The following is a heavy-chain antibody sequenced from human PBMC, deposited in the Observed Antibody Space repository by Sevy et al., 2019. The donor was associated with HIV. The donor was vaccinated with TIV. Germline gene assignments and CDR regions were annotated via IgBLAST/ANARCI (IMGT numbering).Heavy chain of an antibody. J-gene: IGHJ4*02. Sequence: SETLSLTCTVSGCSISSYYWSWIRQPPGKGLEWIGYIYYSGSTHYNPSLKSRVTISVDTSKNQFYLKLSSVTAADTAIYYCARMEGYQWEVDYWGQGTLVTVSS. D-gene: IGHD2-8*01. V-gene: IGHV4-59*12. CDR2: IYYSGST. CDR3: ARMEGYQWEVDY. CDR1: GCSISSYY.